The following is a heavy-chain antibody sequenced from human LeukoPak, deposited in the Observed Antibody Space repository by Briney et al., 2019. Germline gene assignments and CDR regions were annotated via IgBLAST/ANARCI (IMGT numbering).Heavy chain of an antibody. J-gene: IGHJ4*02. D-gene: IGHD6-19*01. CDR2: ICYSRST. CDR3: ARVWESSGWNFDY. Sequence: SETLSLTCTVSGGSISSNSYYWGWIRQPPGKGLEWIGSICYSRSTYYNPSPNSLVTISVDTSKNQFSLKLSSVTAADTAVYYCARVWESSGWNFDYWGQGTLVTVSS. V-gene: IGHV4-39*07. CDR1: GGSISSNSYY.